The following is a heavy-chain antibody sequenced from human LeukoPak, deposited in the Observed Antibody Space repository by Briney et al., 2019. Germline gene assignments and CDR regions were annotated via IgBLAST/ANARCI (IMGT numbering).Heavy chain of an antibody. V-gene: IGHV4-59*01. CDR3: ARDLTLAFDI. Sequence: SETLSLTCTVSGGSISSYYWSWIRQPPGKGLEWIGYIYYSGSTNYNPSLKSRVTISVDTSKNQFSLKLSSVTAADTAVYYCARDLTLAFDIWGQGTMVTVSS. CDR2: IYYSGST. CDR1: GGSISSYY. J-gene: IGHJ3*02. D-gene: IGHD3-9*01.